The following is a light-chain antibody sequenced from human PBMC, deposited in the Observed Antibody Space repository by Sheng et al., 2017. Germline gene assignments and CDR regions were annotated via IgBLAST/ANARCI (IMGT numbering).Light chain of an antibody. CDR1: SSDVGGYNW. CDR2: DVS. CDR3: SSYTSSTTLV. Sequence: QSALTQPASVSGSPGQSITISCTGTSSDVGGYNWVSWYQQHPDKVPKLIVYDVSNRPSGVSERFSGSKSANTASLTISGLQTEDEADYYCSSYTSSTTLVFGTGTKVTVL. J-gene: IGLJ1*01. V-gene: IGLV2-14*01.